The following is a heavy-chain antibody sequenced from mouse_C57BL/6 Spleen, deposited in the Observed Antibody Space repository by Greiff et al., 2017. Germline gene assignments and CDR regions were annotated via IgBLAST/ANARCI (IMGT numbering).Heavy chain of an antibody. CDR3: AGQGSNYAMDY. Sequence: VQGVESGPGLVAPSQSLSITCSVSGFSLTSYGVHWVRQPPGKGLEWLVVIWRDGSTTYNSALNSRLSISKDNSKSQVFLKMNRLQTDDTAMYYCAGQGSNYAMDYWGQGTSVTVSS. CDR1: GFSLTSYG. J-gene: IGHJ4*01. CDR2: IWRDGST. V-gene: IGHV2-6-1*01.